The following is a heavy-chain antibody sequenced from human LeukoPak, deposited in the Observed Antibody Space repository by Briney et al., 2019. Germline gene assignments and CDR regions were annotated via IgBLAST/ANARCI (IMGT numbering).Heavy chain of an antibody. CDR1: GFPLSSYS. Sequence: GGSLRLSCEASGFPLSSYSINWVRQAPGKGLEWVSYISASGGNIYYLDSVKGRFTVSRDNARKSLFLQMNNARVEDTAIYYCARGVVTQVADWIDVWGQGALVTVSS. CDR3: ARGVVTQVADWIDV. D-gene: IGHD4-23*01. J-gene: IGHJ5*02. CDR2: ISASGGNI. V-gene: IGHV3-48*01.